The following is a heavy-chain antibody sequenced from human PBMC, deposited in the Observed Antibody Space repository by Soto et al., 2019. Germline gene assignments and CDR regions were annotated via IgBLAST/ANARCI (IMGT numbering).Heavy chain of an antibody. J-gene: IGHJ4*02. D-gene: IGHD4-17*01. V-gene: IGHV3-23*01. CDR2: ISGSGGST. Sequence: GGSLRLSCAASGFTFSSYAMSWVRQAPGKGLEWVSAISGSGGSTYYADSVKGRFTISRDNSKNTLYLQMNSLRAEDTAVYYCAKDRASLTTVHDYALYYFDYWGQGTLVTVSS. CDR3: AKDRASLTTVHDYALYYFDY. CDR1: GFTFSSYA.